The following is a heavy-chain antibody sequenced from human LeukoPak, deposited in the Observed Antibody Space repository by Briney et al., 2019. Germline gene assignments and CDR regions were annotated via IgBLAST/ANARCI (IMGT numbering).Heavy chain of an antibody. CDR2: IKQDGSEK. D-gene: IGHD2-15*01. Sequence: GGSLRLSCAASGFTFSSYWMSWVRQAPGKGLEWVANIKQDGSEKYYVDSVKGRFTISRDNAENSLYLQMNSLRAEDTAVYYCASLALDIVVVVAARIDYWGQGTLVTVSS. V-gene: IGHV3-7*01. CDR3: ASLALDIVVVVAARIDY. CDR1: GFTFSSYW. J-gene: IGHJ4*02.